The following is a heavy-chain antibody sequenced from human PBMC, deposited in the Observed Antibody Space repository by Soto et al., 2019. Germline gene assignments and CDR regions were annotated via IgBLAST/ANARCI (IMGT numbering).Heavy chain of an antibody. CDR2: IHAGNGNT. J-gene: IGHJ4*02. CDR3: ARGVAFLDY. Sequence: QVRLVQSGADVEKPGASVKVSCKASGYSFSSYAIHWVRQAPGQGLEWMGWIHAGNGNTKYSQNFQGRVTISRDTSATTAYMELNSLRSEDTAVYYCARGVAFLDYWGQGTLVTVSS. V-gene: IGHV1-3*01. CDR1: GYSFSSYA. D-gene: IGHD2-15*01.